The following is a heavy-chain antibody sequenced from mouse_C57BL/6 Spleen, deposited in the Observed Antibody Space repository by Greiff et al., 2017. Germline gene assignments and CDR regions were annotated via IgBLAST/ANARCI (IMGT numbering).Heavy chain of an antibody. D-gene: IGHD2-2*01. J-gene: IGHJ4*01. Sequence: VQLQQSGAELARPGASVKLSCKASGYTFTSYGIRWVKQRPGQGLEWIGEIYPRSGNTYYNEKFKGKATLTADKSSSTAYMELRSLTSEDSAVDVCARAPCKGDDERAMDYWGQGTSVTVSS. CDR3: ARAPCKGDDERAMDY. CDR2: IYPRSGNT. V-gene: IGHV1-81*01. CDR1: GYTFTSYG.